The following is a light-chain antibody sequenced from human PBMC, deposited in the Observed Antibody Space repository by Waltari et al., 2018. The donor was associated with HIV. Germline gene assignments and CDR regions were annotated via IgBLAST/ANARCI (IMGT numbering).Light chain of an antibody. J-gene: IGLJ3*02. CDR1: SGHSTYA. V-gene: IGLV4-69*01. Sequence: QLLLTQSPSASASLGSSVKLTCTLSSGHSTYAIAWHQQQPEKGPRYLMTLNSDGSHSKGDGIPDRFSGSSSGAARYLTICRLQSEDEADYYCQTWGTGILVFGGGTKLTVL. CDR2: LNSDGSH. CDR3: QTWGTGILV.